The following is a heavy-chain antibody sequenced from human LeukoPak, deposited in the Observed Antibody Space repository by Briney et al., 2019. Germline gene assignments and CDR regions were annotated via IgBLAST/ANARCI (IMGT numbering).Heavy chain of an antibody. CDR3: AKVIGGSSAYDALDI. CDR2: ISGSGGST. D-gene: IGHD6-6*01. CDR1: GFTFSSYA. Sequence: GGSLRLSCAASGFTFSSYAMTWVRQAPGKGLEWVSAISGSGGSTYYADSVKGRFTISRDNSKNTLYLQMNSLRVEDTAVYYCAKVIGGSSAYDALDIWGQGTMVTVSS. V-gene: IGHV3-23*01. J-gene: IGHJ3*02.